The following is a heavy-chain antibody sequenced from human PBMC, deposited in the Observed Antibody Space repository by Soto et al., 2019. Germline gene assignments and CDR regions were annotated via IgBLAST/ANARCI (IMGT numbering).Heavy chain of an antibody. V-gene: IGHV3-7*01. CDR2: IKQDGSER. Sequence: EVQLVESGGTLVQPGESLRLSCAASGFTISSYWMSWVRQAPGKGLEWVANIKQDGSERYYMGSVNGRFTISRDNAKNSLYLQKSSLTVEDTAVYYCARWDNGYDFGGQGTLVTISS. CDR3: ARWDNGYDF. J-gene: IGHJ4*02. D-gene: IGHD5-12*01. CDR1: GFTISSYW.